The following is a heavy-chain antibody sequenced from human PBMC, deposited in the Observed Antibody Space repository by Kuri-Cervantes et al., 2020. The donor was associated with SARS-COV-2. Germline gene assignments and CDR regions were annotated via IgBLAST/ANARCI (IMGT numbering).Heavy chain of an antibody. Sequence: LSLTCAASGFTFSSYAMSWVRQAPGKGLEWVSAISGSGGSTYYADSVKGRFTISRDNSKNTLYLQMNSLRAEDTAVYYCAKDLGGYDRGAFDIWGQGTMVTVSS. J-gene: IGHJ3*02. CDR2: ISGSGGST. CDR1: GFTFSSYA. D-gene: IGHD5-12*01. CDR3: AKDLGGYDRGAFDI. V-gene: IGHV3-23*01.